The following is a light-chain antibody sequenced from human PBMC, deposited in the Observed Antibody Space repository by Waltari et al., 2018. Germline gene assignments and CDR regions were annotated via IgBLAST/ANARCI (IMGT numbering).Light chain of an antibody. CDR1: SGSIASTY. CDR2: EDN. CDR3: QSYDSSNQV. Sequence: NFMLTQPHSVSESPGKTVTISCTRSSGSIASTYVQWYQQRPGSSPTTVIYEDNQRPSGVPYRFSGSIDSSANSASLTISGLKTEDEADYYCQSYDSSNQVFGGGTKLTVL. V-gene: IGLV6-57*01. J-gene: IGLJ3*02.